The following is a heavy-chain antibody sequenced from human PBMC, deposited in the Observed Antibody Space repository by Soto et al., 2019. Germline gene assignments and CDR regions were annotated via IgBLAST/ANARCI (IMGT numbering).Heavy chain of an antibody. CDR3: ARTLGDDYDFWSGYYGTHFDY. CDR2: INHSGST. V-gene: IGHV4-34*01. D-gene: IGHD3-3*01. CDR1: GGSFSGYY. J-gene: IGHJ4*02. Sequence: SETLSLTCAVYGGSFSGYYWSWIRQPPGEGLEWIGEINHSGSTNYNPSLKSRVTISVDTSKNQFSLKLSSVTAADTAVYYCARTLGDDYDFWSGYYGTHFDYWGQGTLVTVSS.